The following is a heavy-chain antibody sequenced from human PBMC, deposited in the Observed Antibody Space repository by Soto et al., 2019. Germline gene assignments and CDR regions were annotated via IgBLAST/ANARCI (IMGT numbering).Heavy chain of an antibody. CDR1: GFTFSSYA. CDR2: ISGSGGST. J-gene: IGHJ6*03. Sequence: PGGSLRLSYAASGFTFSSYAMIWVRQAPGKGLEWVSAISGSGGSTYYADSVKGRFTISRDNSKNTLYLQMNSLRAEDTAVYYCAKALDYAYYYYMDVWGKGTTVTVSS. CDR3: AKALDYAYYYYMDV. V-gene: IGHV3-23*01. D-gene: IGHD4-17*01.